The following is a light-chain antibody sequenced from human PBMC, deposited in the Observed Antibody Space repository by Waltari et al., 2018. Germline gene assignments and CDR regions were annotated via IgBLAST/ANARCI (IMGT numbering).Light chain of an antibody. CDR3: QQYYSTPFT. J-gene: IGKJ3*01. V-gene: IGKV4-1*01. CDR2: WAS. Sequence: DIVITQSPDSLAVSLGEWATIHSKSSQSVLYSSNNKNYLAWYQQKPGQPPKLLIYWASTRESGVPDRFSGSGSGTDFTLTISSLQAEDVAVYYCQQYYSTPFTFGPGTKVDIK. CDR1: QSVLYSSNNKNY.